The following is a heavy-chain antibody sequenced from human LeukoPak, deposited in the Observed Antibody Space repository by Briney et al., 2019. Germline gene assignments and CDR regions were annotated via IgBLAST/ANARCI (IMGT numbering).Heavy chain of an antibody. D-gene: IGHD6-13*01. Sequence: SETLSLTCAVSGGSISSSNWWSWVRQPPGKGLEWIGEIYHSGSTNYSPSLKSRVTISVDKSKNQFSLKLSSVTAADTAVYYCAREVAAAGAFDIWGQGTMVTVSS. CDR2: IYHSGST. CDR1: GGSISSSNW. V-gene: IGHV4-4*02. CDR3: AREVAAAGAFDI. J-gene: IGHJ3*02.